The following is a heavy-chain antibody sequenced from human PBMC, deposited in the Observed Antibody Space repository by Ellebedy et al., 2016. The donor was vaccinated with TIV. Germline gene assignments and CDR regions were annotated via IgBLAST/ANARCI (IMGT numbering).Heavy chain of an antibody. CDR2: IYYSGST. D-gene: IGHD4-23*01. J-gene: IGHJ6*02. V-gene: IGHV4-59*01. CDR1: GGSISSYY. Sequence: ESLKISXTVSGGSISSYYWSWIRQPPGKGLEWIGYIYYSGSTNYNPSLKSRVTISVDTSKNQFSLKLSSVTAADTAVYYCARDSVVTPYYYYGMDVWGQGTTVTVSS. CDR3: ARDSVVTPYYYYGMDV.